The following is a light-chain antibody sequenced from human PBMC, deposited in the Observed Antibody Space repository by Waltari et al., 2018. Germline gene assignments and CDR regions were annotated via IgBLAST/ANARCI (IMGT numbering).Light chain of an antibody. CDR1: EGISSY. Sequence: DMQFTQSPSFLSASVGDRVTITCRASEGISSYLAWYQQKPGKAPKLLIYAASTLQSGVPSRLSGSGSGTEFTLTISSLQPEDFATYYCQQLNSYPLVTFGQGTKLEIK. J-gene: IGKJ2*01. CDR2: AAS. V-gene: IGKV1-9*01. CDR3: QQLNSYPLVT.